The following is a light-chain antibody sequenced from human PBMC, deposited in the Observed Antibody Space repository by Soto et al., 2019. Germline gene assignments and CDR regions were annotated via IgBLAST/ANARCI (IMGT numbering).Light chain of an antibody. CDR2: GAS. V-gene: IGKV3-20*01. Sequence: EIVLTQSPGTLSLSPGERATLSCRASQSVTSTYLGWYQQKPGQAPSLLIYGASSRATGIPDRLSGSGSGTDFTLTISRLEPEDVAVYYCQQYVSPPITFGQGTRLEIK. J-gene: IGKJ5*01. CDR3: QQYVSPPIT. CDR1: QSVTSTY.